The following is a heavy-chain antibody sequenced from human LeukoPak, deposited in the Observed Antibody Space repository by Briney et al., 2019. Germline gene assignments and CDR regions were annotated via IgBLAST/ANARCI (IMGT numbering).Heavy chain of an antibody. CDR1: GFTFSSYA. J-gene: IGHJ4*02. CDR2: ISGSGDST. D-gene: IGHD6-25*01. Sequence: PGGSLRLSCAASGFTFSSYAMSWVRQAPGKGLEWVSAISGSGDSTYYADSVKGRFTISRDNSKNTLYLQINGLRAEDTAVYYCAKERAAAGRYFDYWGQGTLVTVSS. V-gene: IGHV3-23*01. CDR3: AKERAAAGRYFDY.